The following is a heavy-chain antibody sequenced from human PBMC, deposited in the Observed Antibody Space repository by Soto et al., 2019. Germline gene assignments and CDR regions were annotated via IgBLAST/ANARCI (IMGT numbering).Heavy chain of an antibody. CDR1: GFTFSSYA. CDR2: ISGSGGST. V-gene: IGHV3-23*01. CDR3: AKVVGPNVQRRPFDY. Sequence: GSLRLSCAASGFTFSSYAMSWVRQAPGKGLEWVSAISGSGGSTYYADSVKGRFTISRDNSKNTLYLQMNSLRAEDTAVYYCAKVVGPNVQRRPFDYWGQGTLVTVSS. J-gene: IGHJ4*02. D-gene: IGHD2-8*01.